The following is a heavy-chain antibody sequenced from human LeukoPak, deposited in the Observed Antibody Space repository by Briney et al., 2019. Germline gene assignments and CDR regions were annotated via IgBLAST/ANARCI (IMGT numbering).Heavy chain of an antibody. CDR1: GHTFTGYY. Sequence: GASVKVSCKASGHTFTGYYMHWVRQAPGQGLEWMGWINPNSGGTNYAQKFQGRVTMTRDTSISTAYMELSRLRSDDTAVYYCARDVGKDSGYDWMSVVYWGQGTLVTVSS. D-gene: IGHD5-12*01. V-gene: IGHV1-2*02. J-gene: IGHJ4*02. CDR2: INPNSGGT. CDR3: ARDVGKDSGYDWMSVVY.